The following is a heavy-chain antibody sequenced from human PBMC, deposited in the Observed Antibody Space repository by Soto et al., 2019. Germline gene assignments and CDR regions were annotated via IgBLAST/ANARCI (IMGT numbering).Heavy chain of an antibody. D-gene: IGHD2-8*01. Sequence: ASVKVSCKASGYSFTDYHIHWVRQAPGQGLEWLGRINPKSGGTSTAQKFQGWVTMTRDRSISTVYMELTRLRSDDTAVYFCARGHFTDCSNRVRPFFYNHEMDLWGQGTTVTVSS. CDR2: INPKSGGT. CDR3: ARGHFTDCSNRVRPFFYNHEMDL. J-gene: IGHJ6*02. V-gene: IGHV1-2*04. CDR1: GYSFTDYH.